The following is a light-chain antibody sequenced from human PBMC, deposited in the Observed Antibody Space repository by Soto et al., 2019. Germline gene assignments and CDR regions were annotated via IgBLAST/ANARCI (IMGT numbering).Light chain of an antibody. V-gene: IGKV3-15*01. Sequence: EIVMTQSPATLSVSPGERATLSCRASQSVSSNLAWYQQKPGQAPRLLIYGASTRATRIPARFSGSGSGTEFNLTICSLQSDCFAVYYCQRYNNWPPWTFGQGTTVEIK. J-gene: IGKJ1*01. CDR2: GAS. CDR3: QRYNNWPPWT. CDR1: QSVSSN.